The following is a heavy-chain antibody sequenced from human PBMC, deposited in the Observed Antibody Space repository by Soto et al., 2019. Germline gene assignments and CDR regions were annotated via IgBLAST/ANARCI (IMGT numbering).Heavy chain of an antibody. V-gene: IGHV3-7*01. CDR2: IKQDGSEK. CDR3: GGDSGWLFDY. Sequence: PGGSLRLSCAASGFIFSSYWMNWVRRAPGKGLEWVANIKQDGSEKYYVGSVKGRFTISRDNAKNSVYLQMNSLRVEDTAVYYCGGDSGWLFDYWGQGILVTVSS. J-gene: IGHJ4*02. CDR1: GFIFSSYW. D-gene: IGHD6-19*01.